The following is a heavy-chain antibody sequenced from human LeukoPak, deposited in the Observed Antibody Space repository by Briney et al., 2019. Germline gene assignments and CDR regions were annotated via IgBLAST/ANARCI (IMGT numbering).Heavy chain of an antibody. CDR3: ARESRIAHFDY. Sequence: RSSETLSLTCAVYGGSFSGYYWSWIRQPPGKGLEWIGEINHSGSTNYNPSLKSRVTISVDTSKNQFSLKLSSVTAADTAVYYCARESRIAHFDYWGQGTLVTVSS. CDR1: GGSFSGYY. J-gene: IGHJ4*02. V-gene: IGHV4-34*01. D-gene: IGHD2-15*01. CDR2: INHSGST.